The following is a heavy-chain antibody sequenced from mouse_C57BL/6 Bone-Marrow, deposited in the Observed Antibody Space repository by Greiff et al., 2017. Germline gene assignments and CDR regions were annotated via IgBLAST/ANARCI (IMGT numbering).Heavy chain of an antibody. D-gene: IGHD1-1*01. J-gene: IGHJ1*03. CDR1: GYTFTSYW. CDR2: ILPNSGST. Sequence: QVQLKEPGAELVKPGASVKLSCKASGYTFTSYWMHWVKQRPGQGLEWIGMILPNSGSTNYNEKFKSKATLTVDKSSSTAYMQLSSLTSEDSAVYSGARPTVVASDWYFDVWGTGTTVTVSS. CDR3: ARPTVVASDWYFDV. V-gene: IGHV1-64*01.